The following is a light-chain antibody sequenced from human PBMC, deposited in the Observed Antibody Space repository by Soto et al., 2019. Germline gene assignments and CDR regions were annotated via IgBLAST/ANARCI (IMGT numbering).Light chain of an antibody. CDR2: KAS. J-gene: IGKJ2*01. V-gene: IGKV1-5*03. CDR3: QQYRTYST. Sequence: DIQMTQSPSTLSASVGDRVTITCRASQSMGSWLAWYQQKPGKAPKLLIYKASSLESGVPSRFSGSGSGTEFTLTLSSLQPDDTATYYCQQYRTYSTFGQGTKLEIK. CDR1: QSMGSW.